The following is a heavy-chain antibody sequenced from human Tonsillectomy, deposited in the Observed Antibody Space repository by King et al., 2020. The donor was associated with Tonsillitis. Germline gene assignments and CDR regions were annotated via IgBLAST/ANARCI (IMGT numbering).Heavy chain of an antibody. CDR2: IYYTGRT. D-gene: IGHD2-2*01. CDR3: ARRPYCSSSSCYAVLLQGYFDY. CDR1: GGSISSSSYY. V-gene: IGHV4-39*01. J-gene: IGHJ4*02. Sequence: LQLQESGPGLVKASETLSLTCTVSGGSISSSSYYWGWIRQPPGKGLEWIGNIYYTGRTYYNPSLKSRVTISVDTSKNQFSLKLSSVTAADPAVYYCARRPYCSSSSCYAVLLQGYFDYWGQGTLVIVSS.